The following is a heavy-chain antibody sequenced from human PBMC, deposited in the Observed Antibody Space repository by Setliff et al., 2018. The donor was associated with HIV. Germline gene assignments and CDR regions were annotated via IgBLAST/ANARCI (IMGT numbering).Heavy chain of an antibody. Sequence: SVKVSCKASGYTFTSYGISWVRQAPGQGLEWMGWISPMLGITNYAQRFQGRLTITADEYTGTAYMELSSLRSEDTAVYYCATRGRDLGFDYWGQGTLVTVSS. J-gene: IGHJ4*02. D-gene: IGHD1-1*01. V-gene: IGHV1-69*10. CDR2: ISPMLGIT. CDR1: GYTFTSYG. CDR3: ATRGRDLGFDY.